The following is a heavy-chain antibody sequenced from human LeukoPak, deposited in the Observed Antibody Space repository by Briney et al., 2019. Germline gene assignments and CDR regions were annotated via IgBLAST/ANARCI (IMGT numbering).Heavy chain of an antibody. Sequence: PGGSLRLSCAASGFTFSDFYMTWVRQAPGRGLEWVANIKPGGGEKCRADSVKGRFTISRDNARNSLYLQMDSLRAEDTALYYCARSVESGVVQWSLDNWGQGALVTVSS. CDR2: IKPGGGEK. D-gene: IGHD3-3*01. CDR1: GFTFSDFY. V-gene: IGHV3-7*01. CDR3: ARSVESGVVQWSLDN. J-gene: IGHJ4*02.